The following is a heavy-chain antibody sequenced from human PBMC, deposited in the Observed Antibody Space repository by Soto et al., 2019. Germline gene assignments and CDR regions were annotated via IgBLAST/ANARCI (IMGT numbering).Heavy chain of an antibody. CDR2: ISAYNGNT. CDR1: GYTFTSYG. CDR3: ARGPPQPLYYDSSGLPVA. D-gene: IGHD3-22*01. V-gene: IGHV1-18*01. J-gene: IGHJ5*02. Sequence: ASVKVSCKASGYTFTSYGISWVRQAPGQGLEWMGWISAYNGNTNYAQKLQGRVTMTTDTSTSTAYMELRSLRSDDTAVYYCARGPPQPLYYDSSGLPVAWGQGTLVTVSA.